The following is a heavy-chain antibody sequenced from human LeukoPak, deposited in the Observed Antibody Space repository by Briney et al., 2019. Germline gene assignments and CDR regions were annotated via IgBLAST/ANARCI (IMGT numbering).Heavy chain of an antibody. CDR1: GGSFSSGSYY. V-gene: IGHV4-61*01. CDR3: ARDQGGYGGYYYYYYGMDV. Sequence: PSETLSLTCTVSGGSFSSGSYYWSWIRQPPGKGLEWIGYIYYSGSTNYNPSLKSRVTISVDTSKNQFSLKLSSVTAADTAVYYCARDQGGYGGYYYYYYGMDVWGQGTTVTVSS. D-gene: IGHD5-12*01. J-gene: IGHJ6*02. CDR2: IYYSGST.